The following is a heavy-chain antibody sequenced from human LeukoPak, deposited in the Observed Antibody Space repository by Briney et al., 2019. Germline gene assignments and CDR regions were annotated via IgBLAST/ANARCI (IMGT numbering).Heavy chain of an antibody. CDR1: GYTFTSYA. CDR3: ARGVVVVVAAPLDY. V-gene: IGHV7-4-1*02. J-gene: IGHJ4*02. Sequence: ASVKVSCKAFGYTFTSYAMNWVRQAPGQGLEWMGWINTNTGNPTYAQGFTGRFVFSLDTSVSTAYLQISSLKAEDTAVYYCARGVVVVVAAPLDYWGQGTLVTVSS. CDR2: INTNTGNP. D-gene: IGHD2-15*01.